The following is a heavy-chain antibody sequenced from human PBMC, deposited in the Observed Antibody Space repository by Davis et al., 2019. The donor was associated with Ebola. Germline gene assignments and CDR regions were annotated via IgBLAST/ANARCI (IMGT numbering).Heavy chain of an antibody. Sequence: GESLKISCAASGFTFDDYAMHWVRQAPGKGLEWVSLISGDGGSTYYADSVKGRFTISRDNSKNSLYLQMNSLRTEDTALYYCAKDCGWEEDYYYGMDVWGQGTTVTVSS. CDR1: GFTFDDYA. V-gene: IGHV3-43*02. CDR3: AKDCGWEEDYYYGMDV. D-gene: IGHD1-26*01. CDR2: ISGDGGST. J-gene: IGHJ6*02.